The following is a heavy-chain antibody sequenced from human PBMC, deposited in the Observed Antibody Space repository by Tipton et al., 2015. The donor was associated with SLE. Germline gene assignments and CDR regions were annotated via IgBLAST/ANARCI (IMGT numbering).Heavy chain of an antibody. J-gene: IGHJ3*02. D-gene: IGHD2-21*01. V-gene: IGHV4-59*01. Sequence: LRLSCTVSGGSISSYYWSWIRQPPGKGLEWIGYIYYSGSTNYNPSLKSRVTISVDTSKNQFSLKLSSVTAADTAVYYCARGLGGEGAFDIWGQGTMVTVSS. CDR2: IYYSGST. CDR1: GGSISSYY. CDR3: ARGLGGEGAFDI.